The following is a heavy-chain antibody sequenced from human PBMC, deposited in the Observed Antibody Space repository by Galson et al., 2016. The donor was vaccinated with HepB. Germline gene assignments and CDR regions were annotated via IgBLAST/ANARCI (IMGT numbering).Heavy chain of an antibody. D-gene: IGHD3-3*01. V-gene: IGHV4-59*01. CDR2: LSFSGST. CDR1: GGSISSYY. Sequence: SETLSLTCTVSGGSISSYYWIWIRQPPGKGLEWIGYLSFSGSTNYNPSLNSRLTISVDTSKNQFSLKLVSVTAADTAVYFCASRRKHDLWAFDIWGQGTMGTVSS. J-gene: IGHJ3*02. CDR3: ASRRKHDLWAFDI.